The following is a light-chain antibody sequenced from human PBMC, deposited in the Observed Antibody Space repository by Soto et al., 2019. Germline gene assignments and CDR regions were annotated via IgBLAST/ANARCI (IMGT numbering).Light chain of an antibody. CDR1: SSNIGINY. Sequence: QSVLTQPPSVSAAPGQKVTISCSGSSSNIGINYVSWYRQVPGAAPKLLIYDNDKRPSGIPDRFSGSKSGTSATLGISGLQTGDEADYYCGAWDSSLSAVYVFGAGTKLTVL. V-gene: IGLV1-51*01. J-gene: IGLJ1*01. CDR2: DND. CDR3: GAWDSSLSAVYV.